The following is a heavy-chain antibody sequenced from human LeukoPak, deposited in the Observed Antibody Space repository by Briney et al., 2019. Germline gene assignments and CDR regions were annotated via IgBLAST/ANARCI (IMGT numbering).Heavy chain of an antibody. Sequence: GGSLRLSCAASGFTVSSNYMSWVRQAPGKGLEWVSAISGSGGSTYYADSVKGRFTISRDNAKNSLYLQMNSLRAEDTAVYYCARDQDILSGYYSTPFDYWGQGTLVTVSS. D-gene: IGHD3-9*01. CDR1: GFTVSSNY. CDR3: ARDQDILSGYYSTPFDY. J-gene: IGHJ4*02. CDR2: ISGSGGST. V-gene: IGHV3-53*01.